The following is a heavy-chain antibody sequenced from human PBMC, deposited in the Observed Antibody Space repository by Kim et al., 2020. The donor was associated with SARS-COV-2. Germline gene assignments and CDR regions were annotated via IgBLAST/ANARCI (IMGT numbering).Heavy chain of an antibody. D-gene: IGHD3-22*01. J-gene: IGHJ3*02. Sequence: SETLSLTCTVSGGSISSYYWSWIRQPPGKGLEWIGYIYYSGSTNYNPSLKSRVTISVDTSKNQFSLKLSSVTAADTAVYYCARVTPATYYYDSSGSYDAFDIWGQGTMVTVSS. V-gene: IGHV4-59*13. CDR3: ARVTPATYYYDSSGSYDAFDI. CDR2: IYYSGST. CDR1: GGSISSYY.